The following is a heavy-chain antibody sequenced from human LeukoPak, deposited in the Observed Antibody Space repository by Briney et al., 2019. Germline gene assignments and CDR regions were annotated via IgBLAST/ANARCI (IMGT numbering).Heavy chain of an antibody. Sequence: SVKVSCKDSGGTFSSYAISWVRQAPGQGLEWMGRIIPIFGTANYAQQSQGRVTITTHKSTSTDDMELSSLRSEDTAVYDCARGRTGTTGTYYYYYVDLWGKGTTVTVSS. CDR1: GGTFSSYA. D-gene: IGHD1-7*01. J-gene: IGHJ6*03. CDR2: IIPIFGTA. CDR3: ARGRTGTTGTYYYYYVDL. V-gene: IGHV1-69*05.